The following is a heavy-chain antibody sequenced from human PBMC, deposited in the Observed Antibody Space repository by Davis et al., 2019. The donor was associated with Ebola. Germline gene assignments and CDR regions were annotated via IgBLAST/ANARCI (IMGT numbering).Heavy chain of an antibody. V-gene: IGHV4-34*01. Sequence: SETLSLTCAVYGGSFSGYYWSWIRQPPGKGLEWIGYIYYSGGTNYNPSLKSRVTISVDTSKNQFSLKLSSVTAADTAVYYCAGEGIVATIIGYWGQGTLVTVSS. D-gene: IGHD5-12*01. J-gene: IGHJ4*02. CDR2: IYYSGGT. CDR1: GGSFSGYY. CDR3: AGEGIVATIIGY.